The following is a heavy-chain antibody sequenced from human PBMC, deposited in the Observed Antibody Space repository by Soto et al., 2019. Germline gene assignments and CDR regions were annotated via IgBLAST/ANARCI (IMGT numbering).Heavy chain of an antibody. CDR2: INHVGGT. CDR3: VRIRYQLPSSVLWLDP. Sequence: LSLTCAVYGGFLSESYWTWIRQPPGKGLEWIGEINHVGGTNYNPSLKSRVTMSVDTSQDQFSLRLISVTAADTAMYFCVRIRYQLPSSVLWLDPWGQGTPVTVSS. CDR1: GGFLSESY. J-gene: IGHJ5*02. V-gene: IGHV4-34*01. D-gene: IGHD3-16*01.